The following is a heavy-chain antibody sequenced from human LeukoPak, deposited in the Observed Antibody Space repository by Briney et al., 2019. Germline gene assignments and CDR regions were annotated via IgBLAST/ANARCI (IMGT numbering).Heavy chain of an antibody. CDR3: AKGYYYDSSGFNWFDP. J-gene: IGHJ5*02. CDR1: GFIFSSYG. D-gene: IGHD3-22*01. V-gene: IGHV3-30*18. CDR2: ISNDGSNK. Sequence: GRSLRLSCAASGFIFSSYGMDWVRQAPGKGLEWGAVISNDGSNKYYADSVKGRFTISRDNSKNTLDLQMDSLRAEDTAVYYCAKGYYYDSSGFNWFDPWGQGTLVTVSS.